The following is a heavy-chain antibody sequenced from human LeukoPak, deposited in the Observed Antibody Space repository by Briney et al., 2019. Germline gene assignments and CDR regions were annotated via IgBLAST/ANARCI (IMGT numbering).Heavy chain of an antibody. CDR2: ISYDGSNK. CDR3: ARVRGTATIDAFDI. CDR1: GFTFSSYA. V-gene: IGHV3-30-3*01. J-gene: IGHJ3*02. D-gene: IGHD5-24*01. Sequence: GGSLRLSCAASGFTFSSYAMHWVRQAPGKGLEWVAVISYDGSNKYYTDSVKGRFTISRDNSKNTLYLQMNSLRAEDTAVYYCARVRGTATIDAFDIWGQGTMVTVSS.